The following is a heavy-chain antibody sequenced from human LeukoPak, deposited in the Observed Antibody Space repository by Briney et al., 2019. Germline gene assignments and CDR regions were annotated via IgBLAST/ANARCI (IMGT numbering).Heavy chain of an antibody. CDR3: ARDSALTNREAYYYDSSGYYWADY. D-gene: IGHD3-22*01. CDR2: ISFDGSQK. J-gene: IGHJ4*02. CDR1: GFTFSNYG. Sequence: GGSLRLSCAASGFTFSNYGMHWVRQAPGKGLEWVALISFDGSQKYYADSVKGRFTISRDNSKSTVYLQMNSLRVEDAAVYYCARDSALTNREAYYYDSSGYYWADYWGQGTLVTVSS. V-gene: IGHV3-30*02.